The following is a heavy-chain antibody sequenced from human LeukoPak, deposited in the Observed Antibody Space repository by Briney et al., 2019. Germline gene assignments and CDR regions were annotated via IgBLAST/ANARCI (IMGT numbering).Heavy chain of an antibody. Sequence: GGSLRLSCAASGFIFSTYRLNWVRQAPGKGLEWVSSISSSGTDISYADSVKGRFTISRDNAKNSLYLQMNSLRAEDTAVYYCARDSSSWAWGQGTLVTVSS. V-gene: IGHV3-21*01. J-gene: IGHJ5*02. D-gene: IGHD6-13*01. CDR3: ARDSSSWA. CDR1: GFIFSTYR. CDR2: ISSSGTDI.